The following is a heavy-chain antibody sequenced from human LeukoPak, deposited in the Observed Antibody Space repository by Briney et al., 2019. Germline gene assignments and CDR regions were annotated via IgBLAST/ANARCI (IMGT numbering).Heavy chain of an antibody. D-gene: IGHD3-22*01. CDR3: AKGMIVVVITHFDY. CDR1: GFTFSSYG. J-gene: IGHJ4*02. V-gene: IGHV3-30*18. CDR2: ISYDGSNK. Sequence: GGFLRLSCAASGFTFSSYGMHWVRQAPGKGLEWVAVISYDGSNKYYADSVKGRFTISRDNSKNTLYLQMNSLRAEDTAVYYCAKGMIVVVITHFDYWGQGTLVTVSS.